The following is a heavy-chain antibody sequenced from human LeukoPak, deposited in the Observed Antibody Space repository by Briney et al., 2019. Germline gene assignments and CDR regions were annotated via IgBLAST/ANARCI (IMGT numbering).Heavy chain of an antibody. CDR2: IYHTGST. CDR1: GDSMISTNW. Sequence: QPSGTLSLTCAVSGDSMISTNWWSWVRQPPGKGLELIGEIYHTGSTNYNPSLQSRVTISIDKSKNQFSLRLSSVTAADTAFYYCARRGGFFDFWGQGTLVTVSS. V-gene: IGHV4-4*02. J-gene: IGHJ4*02. CDR3: ARRGGFFDF. D-gene: IGHD3-16*01.